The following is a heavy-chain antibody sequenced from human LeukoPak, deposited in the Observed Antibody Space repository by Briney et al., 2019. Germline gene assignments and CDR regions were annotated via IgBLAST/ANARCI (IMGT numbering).Heavy chain of an antibody. CDR3: ARHCDSSGCLGGFDY. D-gene: IGHD6-19*01. Sequence: PSETLSLTCTVSGGSISSYYWSWIRQPPGKGLEWIGYIYYSGSTNYNPSLKSRVTISVDTSKNQFSLKLSSVTAADTAVYYCARHCDSSGCLGGFDYWGQGTLVTVSS. V-gene: IGHV4-59*08. J-gene: IGHJ4*02. CDR2: IYYSGST. CDR1: GGSISSYY.